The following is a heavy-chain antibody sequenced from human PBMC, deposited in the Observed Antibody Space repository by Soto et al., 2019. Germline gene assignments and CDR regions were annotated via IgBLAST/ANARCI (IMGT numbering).Heavy chain of an antibody. CDR3: ARVDTVAGTHSFDY. D-gene: IGHD6-19*01. V-gene: IGHV3-7*01. CDR1: GFTFSSYW. Sequence: GGSLRLSCAASGFTFSSYWMSWVRQAPGKGLEWVANIKQDGSEKYYVDSVKGRFTISRDNAKNSLYLQMNSLRAEDTAVYYCARVDTVAGTHSFDYWGQGTLVTVSS. CDR2: IKQDGSEK. J-gene: IGHJ4*02.